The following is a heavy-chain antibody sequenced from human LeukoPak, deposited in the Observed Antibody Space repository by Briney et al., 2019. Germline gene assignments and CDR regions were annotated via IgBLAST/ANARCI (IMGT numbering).Heavy chain of an antibody. CDR3: AATLHDYEWVFDY. CDR1: GYTFTGYY. D-gene: IGHD4-17*01. CDR2: INPNSGGT. Sequence: ASVKVSCKASGYTFTGYYMHWVRQAPGQGLEWMGWINPNSGGTNYAQKFQGRVTITRDTSASTAYMELSSLRSEDTAVYYCAATLHDYEWVFDYWGQGTLVTVSS. V-gene: IGHV1-2*02. J-gene: IGHJ4*02.